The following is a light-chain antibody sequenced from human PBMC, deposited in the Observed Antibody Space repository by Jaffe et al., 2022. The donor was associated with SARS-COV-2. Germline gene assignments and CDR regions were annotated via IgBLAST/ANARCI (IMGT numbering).Light chain of an antibody. V-gene: IGKV3-11*01. CDR3: QQRRDWPLT. J-gene: IGKJ4*01. Sequence: DIVLTQSPATLSLSPGERATLSCRASQSVGSQLAWYQQKPGQAPRLLMYDSSKRATGVPARFSGSGSGTDFTLTISSLEPEEFAVYYCQQRRDWPLTFGGGTKVEIK. CDR2: DSS. CDR1: QSVGSQ.